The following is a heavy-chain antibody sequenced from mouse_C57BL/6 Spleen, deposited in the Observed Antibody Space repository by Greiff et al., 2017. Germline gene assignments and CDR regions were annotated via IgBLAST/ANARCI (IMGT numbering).Heavy chain of an antibody. CDR2: IRNKANGYTT. Sequence: EVKLVESGGGLVQPGGSLSHSCAASGFTFTDYYMSWVRQPPGKALEWLGFIRNKANGYTTEYSASVKGRFTISRDNSQSILYLQMNALRAEDSATYYCARLYGNYVWYFDVWGTGTTVTVSS. CDR1: GFTFTDYY. CDR3: ARLYGNYVWYFDV. V-gene: IGHV7-3*01. D-gene: IGHD2-1*01. J-gene: IGHJ1*03.